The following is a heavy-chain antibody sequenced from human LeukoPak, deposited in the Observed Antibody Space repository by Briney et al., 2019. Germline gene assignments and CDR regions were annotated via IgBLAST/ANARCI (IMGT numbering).Heavy chain of an antibody. Sequence: ASVKVSCKASGYAFTGYYIHWVRQAPGQGLEWMGWISAYNGNTNYAQKLQGRVTMTTDTSTSTAYMELRSLRSDDTAVYYCARDRTRDGYSPFDCWGQGTLVTVSS. CDR2: ISAYNGNT. CDR3: ARDRTRDGYSPFDC. D-gene: IGHD5-24*01. V-gene: IGHV1-18*04. CDR1: GYAFTGYY. J-gene: IGHJ4*02.